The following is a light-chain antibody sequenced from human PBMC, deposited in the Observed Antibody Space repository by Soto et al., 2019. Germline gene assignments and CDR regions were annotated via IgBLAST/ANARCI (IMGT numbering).Light chain of an antibody. CDR2: EVY. Sequence: QSVLTQPPSASGSPGQSVTISCTGTSSDVGGYNYVSWYQHHPDKAPKLIIYEVYKRPSGVPDRFSGSKSGNTASLTVSGLQAEDEAEYYCSSSAASDSFVVFGGGTKLTVL. V-gene: IGLV2-8*01. J-gene: IGLJ2*01. CDR3: SSSAASDSFVV. CDR1: SSDVGGYNY.